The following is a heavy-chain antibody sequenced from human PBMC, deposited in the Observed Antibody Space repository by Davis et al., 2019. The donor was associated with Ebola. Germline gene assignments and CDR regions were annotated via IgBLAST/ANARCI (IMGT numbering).Heavy chain of an antibody. CDR1: GFSFGTYG. CDR2: LSYDGSHT. CDR3: AVYYASGQVDY. D-gene: IGHD3-10*01. Sequence: PGGSLRLSCTAFGFSFGTYGMHWVRQAPGKGLEWVQNLSYDGSHTSSIDSVKGRFTISRDNSKNTLYLQMNSLRPEDTAVYYCAVYYASGQVDYWGQGTLVTVSS. V-gene: IGHV3-30*03. J-gene: IGHJ4*02.